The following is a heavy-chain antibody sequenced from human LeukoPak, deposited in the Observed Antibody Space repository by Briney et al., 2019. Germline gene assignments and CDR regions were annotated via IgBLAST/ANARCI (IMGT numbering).Heavy chain of an antibody. V-gene: IGHV1-69*05. CDR2: IIPIFGTA. D-gene: IGHD3-16*01. J-gene: IGHJ4*02. CDR1: EGTFSSYA. Sequence: SAKVSCKASEGTFSSYAISWVRQAPGQGLEWMGGIIPIFGTANYAQKFQGRVTITTDESTSTAYMELSSLRSEDTAVYYCVRDQGGSFDYWGQGTLVTVSS. CDR3: VRDQGGSFDY.